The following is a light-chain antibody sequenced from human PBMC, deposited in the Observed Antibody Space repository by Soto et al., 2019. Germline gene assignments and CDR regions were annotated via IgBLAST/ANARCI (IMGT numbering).Light chain of an antibody. CDR1: QSISSW. V-gene: IGKV1-5*03. J-gene: IGKJ1*01. CDR2: KAS. CDR3: QQYNSYSTWT. Sequence: DIQMTQSPSTLSASVGDRVTITCRASQSISSWLAWYQQKPGKAPKLLIYKASSLECGVPSRFSGSGSGTEFTLNISRLQPDDFATYYCQQYNSYSTWTFGQGTKVEIK.